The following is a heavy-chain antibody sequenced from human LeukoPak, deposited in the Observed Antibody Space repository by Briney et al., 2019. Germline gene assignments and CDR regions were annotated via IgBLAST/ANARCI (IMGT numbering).Heavy chain of an antibody. V-gene: IGHV4-39*07. CDR3: ARDEWGYCSGDSCYYFDY. Sequence: SETLSLTCTVSGGSISSSSYYWGWIRQPPGQGLEYIGSIYYSGSTYYNPSLKSRVTISVDTSKNQFSLKLSSVTAADTAVYYCARDEWGYCSGDSCYYFDYWGQGTLVTVSS. J-gene: IGHJ4*02. CDR2: IYYSGST. CDR1: GGSISSSSYY. D-gene: IGHD2-15*01.